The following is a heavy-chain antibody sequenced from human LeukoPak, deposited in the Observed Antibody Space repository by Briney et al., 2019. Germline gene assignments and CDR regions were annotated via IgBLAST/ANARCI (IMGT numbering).Heavy chain of an antibody. V-gene: IGHV3-53*01. J-gene: IGHJ4*02. Sequence: AGGSLRLSCAASGLAVSNKYLTWVRQAPGKGLEWVSLIYGGGRTTYADSVKGRFTVSRDNFKNTLYLQMNSLRAEDTAVYYCAREERGSYSIREVYFDYWGQGTLVTVSS. CDR1: GLAVSNKY. CDR2: IYGGGRT. D-gene: IGHD1-26*01. CDR3: AREERGSYSIREVYFDY.